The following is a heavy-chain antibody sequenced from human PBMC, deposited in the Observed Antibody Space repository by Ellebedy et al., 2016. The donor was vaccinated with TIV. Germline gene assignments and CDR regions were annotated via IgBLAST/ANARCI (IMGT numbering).Heavy chain of an antibody. V-gene: IGHV4-4*07. CDR1: GGSISSYY. J-gene: IGHJ5*02. CDR3: ARVAYVDIVATIVGSTRRNWFDP. D-gene: IGHD5-12*01. Sequence: SETLSLXCTVSGGSISSYYWSWIRQPAGKGLEWIGRIYTSGSTNYNPSLKSRVTMSVDTSKNQFSLKLSSVTAADTAVYYCARVAYVDIVATIVGSTRRNWFDPWGQGTLVTVSS. CDR2: IYTSGST.